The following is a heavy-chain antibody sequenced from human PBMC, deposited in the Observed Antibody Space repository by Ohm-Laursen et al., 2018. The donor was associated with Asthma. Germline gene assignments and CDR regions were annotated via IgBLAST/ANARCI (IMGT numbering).Heavy chain of an antibody. CDR3: ARDPYYSSSWIYYYYGMDV. J-gene: IGHJ6*02. CDR2: ISYDGSNK. V-gene: IGHV3-30-3*01. CDR1: GFSFSSYA. Sequence: SLRLSCSASGFSFSSYAMHWVRQAPGKGLEWVAVISYDGSNKYYADSVKGRFTISRDNSKNTLYLQMNSLRAEDTAVYYCARDPYYSSSWIYYYYGMDVWGQGTTVTVSS. D-gene: IGHD6-13*01.